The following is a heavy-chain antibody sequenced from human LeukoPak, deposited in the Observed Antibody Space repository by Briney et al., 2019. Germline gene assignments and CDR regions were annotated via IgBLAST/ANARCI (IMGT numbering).Heavy chain of an antibody. CDR3: ARAGGFFSPFGY. D-gene: IGHD3-3*01. V-gene: IGHV4-31*03. J-gene: IGHJ4*02. CDR2: IYYSGST. CDR1: GGSISSGGYY. Sequence: PSETLSLTCTVSGGSISSGGYYWSWIRPHPGQGLEWIGYIYYSGSTYYNPSLKSRVTISVDTSKNQFSLKLSSVTAAATAVYYCARAGGFFSPFGYWGQGTLVTVSS.